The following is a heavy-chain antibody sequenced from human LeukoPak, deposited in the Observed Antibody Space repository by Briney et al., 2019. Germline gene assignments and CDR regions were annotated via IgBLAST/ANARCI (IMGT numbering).Heavy chain of an antibody. Sequence: GGSLRLSCAASGITVTSNYMSWVRQAPGKGLEWVSILHSGGSTYYADSVKGRFTISRDKSKNTLYLQMNSLRAEDTAVYHCARVPTHYGMDVWGQGTTVTVSS. V-gene: IGHV3-66*01. CDR3: ARVPTHYGMDV. J-gene: IGHJ6*02. CDR2: LHSGGST. CDR1: GITVTSNY.